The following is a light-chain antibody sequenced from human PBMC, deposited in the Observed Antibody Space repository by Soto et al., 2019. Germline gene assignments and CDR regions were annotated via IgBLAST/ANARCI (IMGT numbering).Light chain of an antibody. J-gene: IGKJ4*01. CDR1: QDISSW. Sequence: DIQMTQSPSSVSASVGDRVTITCRASQDISSWLGWYQQKPGKAPKLLIYGASSLQSGVPSRFSGGGSATDVSLTISRLQPADCATYYCQQRTTFPPTCGGGTEVEIK. V-gene: IGKV1-12*01. CDR3: QQRTTFPPT. CDR2: GAS.